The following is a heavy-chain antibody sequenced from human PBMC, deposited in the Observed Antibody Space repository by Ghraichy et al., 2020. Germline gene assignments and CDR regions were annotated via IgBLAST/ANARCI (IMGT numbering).Heavy chain of an antibody. CDR1: GCSISSSSYY. J-gene: IGHJ3*01. CDR3: AMRYYDFWSGYASFDL. CDR2: MYYSGST. D-gene: IGHD3-3*01. Sequence: SQTLSLTCTVSGCSISSSSYYWVWIRQPPGKGLEWIGTMYYSGSTSYKSSLKSRVTISVDTSKNQFSLKLTSVTAADTAVYYCAMRYYDFWSGYASFDLWGQGTMVTVSS. V-gene: IGHV4-39*01.